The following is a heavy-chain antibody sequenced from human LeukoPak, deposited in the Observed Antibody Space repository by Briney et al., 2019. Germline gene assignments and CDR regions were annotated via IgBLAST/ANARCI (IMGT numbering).Heavy chain of an antibody. CDR1: GGSISSNY. CDR3: ARQNNFFAP. J-gene: IGHJ5*02. D-gene: IGHD1-20*01. V-gene: IGHV4-59*08. Sequence: SETLSLTCFVSGGSISSNYWSWIRQPPGKGLEWIGYISYTGSTKYNPSLKSRVTISVDTSKNQFSLRLSSVTAANTAVYYCARQNNFFAPWGQGTLVTVSS. CDR2: ISYTGST.